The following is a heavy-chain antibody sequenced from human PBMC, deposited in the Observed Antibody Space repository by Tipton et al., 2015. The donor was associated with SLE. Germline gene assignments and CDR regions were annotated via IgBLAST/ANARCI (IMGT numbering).Heavy chain of an antibody. CDR1: GGSISSSSYY. CDR3: AGGSSGYYLDY. D-gene: IGHD3-22*01. Sequence: TLSLTCTVSGGSISSSSYYWGWIRQPPGKGLEWIGSIYYSGSTNYNPSLKSRVTISVDTSKNQFSLKLSSVTAADTAVYYCAGGSSGYYLDYWGQGTLVTVSS. CDR2: IYYSGST. J-gene: IGHJ4*02. V-gene: IGHV4-39*07.